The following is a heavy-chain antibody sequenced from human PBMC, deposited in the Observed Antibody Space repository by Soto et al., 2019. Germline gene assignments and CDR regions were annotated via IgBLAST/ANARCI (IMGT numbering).Heavy chain of an antibody. Sequence: SETLSLTCAFYDASLSDNYCNCLRHPPGKWLEWIGEINHSGNTNYNPSLRSRVTISIDTSKNQLSLNLRSVSAADTAVYYCARGRGEFEAWVQGTPFTVSS. CDR2: INHSGNT. V-gene: IGHV4-34*01. D-gene: IGHD2-21*01. J-gene: IGHJ5*02. CDR3: ARGRGEFEA. CDR1: DASLSDNY.